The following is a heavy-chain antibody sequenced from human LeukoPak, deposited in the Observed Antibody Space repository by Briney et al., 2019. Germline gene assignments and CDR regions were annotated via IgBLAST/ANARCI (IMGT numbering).Heavy chain of an antibody. CDR2: ISSSSSSYI. CDR1: GFTFSSYS. V-gene: IGHV3-21*01. CDR3: ARDSYPYYDSSFFDY. Sequence: GGSLRLSCAASGFTFSSYSMNWVRQAPGKGLEWVSSISSSSSSYIYYADSVKGRFTISRDNAKNSLYLQMNSLRAEDTAVYYCARDSYPYYDSSFFDYWGQGTLVTVSS. J-gene: IGHJ4*02. D-gene: IGHD3-22*01.